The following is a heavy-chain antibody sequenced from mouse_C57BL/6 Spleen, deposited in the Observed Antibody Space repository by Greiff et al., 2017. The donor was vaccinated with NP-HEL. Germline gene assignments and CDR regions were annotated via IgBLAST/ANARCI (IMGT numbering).Heavy chain of an antibody. D-gene: IGHD2-3*01. V-gene: IGHV1-63*01. Sequence: QVQLQQSGAELVRPGTSVKMSCKASGYTFTNYWIGWAKQRPGHGLEWIGDIYPGGGYTNYNEKFKGKATLTADKSSSTAYMQFSSLTSEDSAIYYGARVNDGYYDYFDYWGQGTTLTVSS. CDR3: ARVNDGYYDYFDY. CDR1: GYTFTNYW. J-gene: IGHJ2*01. CDR2: IYPGGGYT.